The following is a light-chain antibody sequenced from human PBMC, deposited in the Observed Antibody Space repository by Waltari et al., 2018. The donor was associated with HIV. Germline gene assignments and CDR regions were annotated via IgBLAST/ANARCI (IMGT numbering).Light chain of an antibody. J-gene: IGLJ2*01. CDR3: CSYASSTTLDV. Sequence: QSALTQPASVSGSPGQSITISCTGTSSDVGGYNYVSWYQQHPGKAPKLLIYEVSNRPSGISNRFSGSKSGNTASLTISGLHAEDEADYYCCSYASSTTLDVFGGGTKLTVL. V-gene: IGLV2-14*01. CDR2: EVS. CDR1: SSDVGGYNY.